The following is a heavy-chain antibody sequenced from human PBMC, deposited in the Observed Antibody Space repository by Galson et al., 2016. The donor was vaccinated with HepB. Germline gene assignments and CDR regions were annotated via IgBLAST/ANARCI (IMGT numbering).Heavy chain of an antibody. CDR2: ISHDGTTT. V-gene: IGHV3-30*03. J-gene: IGHJ4*02. Sequence: SLRLSCAASGFTFNNYGMHWVRQAPGKGLDWVAVISHDGTTTYSADSVKGRFTISRDNSKHTLYLQMTSLRPEGTAIYYCAGAFDYWGQGILVTVSS. CDR1: GFTFNNYG. CDR3: AGAFDY.